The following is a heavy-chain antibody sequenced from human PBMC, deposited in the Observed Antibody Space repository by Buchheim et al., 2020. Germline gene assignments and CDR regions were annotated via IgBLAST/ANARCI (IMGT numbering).Heavy chain of an antibody. D-gene: IGHD1-26*01. CDR1: GGSISSYY. CDR2: IYYSGST. Sequence: QVQLQESGPGLVKPSVTLSLTCTVSGGSISSYYWSWIRQPPGKGLEWFGYIYYSGSTNYNTSLKSRVTITVYTSKNQLSLKLSSVTAADTAVYYFARDPKGGVYDYWGQGTL. V-gene: IGHV4-59*01. J-gene: IGHJ4*02. CDR3: ARDPKGGVYDY.